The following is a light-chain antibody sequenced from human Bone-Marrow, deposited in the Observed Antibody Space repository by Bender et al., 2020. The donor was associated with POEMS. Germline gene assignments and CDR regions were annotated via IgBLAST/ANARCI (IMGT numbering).Light chain of an antibody. Sequence: QSALTQPRSVSGSPGQSVTISCTGTSSDVGNYNYVSWFQQHPGKAPKLMIYDVTKRPSGVPDRFSGSKSGNTASLTISGLQAEDEAYYYCCSYAGRYTNVVFGGGTKLTVL. CDR1: SSDVGNYNY. V-gene: IGLV2-11*01. CDR2: DVT. CDR3: CSYAGRYTNVV. J-gene: IGLJ2*01.